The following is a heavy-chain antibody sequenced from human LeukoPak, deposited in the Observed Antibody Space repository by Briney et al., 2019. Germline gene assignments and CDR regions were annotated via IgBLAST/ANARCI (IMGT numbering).Heavy chain of an antibody. CDR3: VRDLLGSGSTTAYLHH. CDR1: GFTFSSYS. V-gene: IGHV3-21*01. D-gene: IGHD1-1*01. J-gene: IGHJ1*01. CDR2: ISSSSSYI. Sequence: GGSLRLSCAASGFTFSSYSMNWVRQAPGKGLEWVSSISSSSSYIYYADSVKGRFTISRDNAWNSLYLQMNSLRAEDMAVYFCVRDLLGSGSTTAYLHHWGQGTLVTVSS.